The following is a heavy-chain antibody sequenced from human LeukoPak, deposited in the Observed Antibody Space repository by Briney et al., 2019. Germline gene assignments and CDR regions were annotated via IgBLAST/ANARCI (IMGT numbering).Heavy chain of an antibody. V-gene: IGHV1-2*02. CDR2: INPNSGGT. J-gene: IGHJ4*02. CDR1: GYTFTGYY. CDR3: ARSIVCSSSWYENY. Sequence: GASVKVSCKASGYTFTGYYMHWVRQAPGQGLEWMGWINPNSGGTNYAQKFQGRVAMTRDTSISTAYMELSRLRSDDTAVYYCARSIVCSSSWYENYWGQGTLVTVSS. D-gene: IGHD6-13*01.